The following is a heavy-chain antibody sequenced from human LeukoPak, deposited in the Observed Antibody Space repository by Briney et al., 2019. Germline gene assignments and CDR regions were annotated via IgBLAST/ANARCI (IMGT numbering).Heavy chain of an antibody. CDR1: EFTFGDSA. Sequence: PGRSLRLSCTASEFTFGDSAMSWVRQAPGKGLEWVGFIRSKAYGGTTEYAASVKGRFTISRDDSKSIAYLQMNSLKTEDTAVYYCTRYGGNSFSYWGQGTLVTVSS. CDR3: TRYGGNSFSY. D-gene: IGHD4-23*01. V-gene: IGHV3-49*04. CDR2: IRSKAYGGTT. J-gene: IGHJ4*02.